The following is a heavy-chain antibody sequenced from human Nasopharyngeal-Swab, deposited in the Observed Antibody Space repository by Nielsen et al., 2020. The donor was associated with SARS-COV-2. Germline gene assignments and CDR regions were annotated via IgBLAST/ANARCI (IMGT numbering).Heavy chain of an antibody. Sequence: VKVSCKASGSTFTSYDINWVRHATGQGLEWMGWMNPNSGNTGYAQKFQGRVTMTRNTSISTAYMELSSLRSEDTAVYYCARGRGGWFGELFDYWGQGTLVTVSS. CDR2: MNPNSGNT. J-gene: IGHJ4*02. CDR3: ARGRGGWFGELFDY. V-gene: IGHV1-8*01. CDR1: GSTFTSYD. D-gene: IGHD3-10*01.